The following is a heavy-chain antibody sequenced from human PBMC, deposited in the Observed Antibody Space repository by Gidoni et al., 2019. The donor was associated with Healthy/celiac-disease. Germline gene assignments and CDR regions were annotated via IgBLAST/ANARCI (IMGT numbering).Heavy chain of an antibody. CDR1: GYTFTSYA. CDR2: INAGNGNT. V-gene: IGHV1-3*01. CDR3: ARVPTRLRLGELYWFDP. D-gene: IGHD3-16*01. J-gene: IGHJ5*02. Sequence: ASGYTFTSYAMHWVRQAPGQRLEWMGWINAGNGNTKYSQKFQGRVTITRDTSASTAYMELSSLRSEDTAVYYCARVPTRLRLGELYWFDPWGQGTLVTVSS.